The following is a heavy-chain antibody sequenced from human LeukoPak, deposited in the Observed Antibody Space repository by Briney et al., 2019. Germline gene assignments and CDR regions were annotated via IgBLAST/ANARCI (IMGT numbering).Heavy chain of an antibody. CDR3: ARGYLAYYDSSGYVPYYFDY. D-gene: IGHD3-22*01. CDR1: GGSFSGYY. V-gene: IGHV4-34*01. Sequence: SETLSLTCAVYGGSFSGYYWSWIRQPPGKGLEWIGEINHSGSTNYNPSLKSRVTISVDTSKNQFSLNLSSVTAADTAVYYCARGYLAYYDSSGYVPYYFDYWGQGTLVTVSS. CDR2: INHSGST. J-gene: IGHJ4*02.